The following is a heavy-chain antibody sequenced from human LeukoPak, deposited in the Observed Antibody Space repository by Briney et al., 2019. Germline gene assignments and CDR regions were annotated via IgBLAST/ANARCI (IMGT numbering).Heavy chain of an antibody. CDR1: GGSISSYY. J-gene: IGHJ5*02. Sequence: SETLSLTCTVSGGSISSYYWSWIRQPPGKGLEWIACISYSGSTKYNPSLKSRVTITVDTSKNQLSLKLSSVTAADTAVYYCAREPGFDSSGYLNWFDPWGQGTLVTVSS. D-gene: IGHD3-22*01. CDR2: ISYSGST. CDR3: AREPGFDSSGYLNWFDP. V-gene: IGHV4-59*01.